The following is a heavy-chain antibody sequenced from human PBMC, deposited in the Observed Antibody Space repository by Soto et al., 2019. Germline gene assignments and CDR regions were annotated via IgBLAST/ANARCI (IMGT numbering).Heavy chain of an antibody. D-gene: IGHD1-7*01. V-gene: IGHV3-11*06. J-gene: IGHJ5*02. Sequence: PGGSLRLSCVASGFTFIDYSMSWFRQAPGKGLEWVSYISSAGFYTNYADSVKGRFTISRDNAKNSLYLQMNSLRAEDTAVYYCAREAQLELLGWFDPWGQGTLVTVSS. CDR1: GFTFIDYS. CDR3: AREAQLELLGWFDP. CDR2: ISSAGFYT.